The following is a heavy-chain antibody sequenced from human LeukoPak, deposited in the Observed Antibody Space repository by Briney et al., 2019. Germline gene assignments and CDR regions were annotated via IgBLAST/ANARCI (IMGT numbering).Heavy chain of an antibody. CDR1: GFAFSSYA. CDR3: AKDRSGYSGYGFDY. CDR2: IDGSAGST. Sequence: GGSLRLSCAASGFAFSSYAMSWVRQAPGKGLEWVSGIDGSAGSTYYADSVKGRFTIPRDNSKNTLYLQMNSLRAEDAAVYYCAKDRSGYSGYGFDYWGQGSLVTVSS. V-gene: IGHV3-23*01. D-gene: IGHD5-12*01. J-gene: IGHJ4*02.